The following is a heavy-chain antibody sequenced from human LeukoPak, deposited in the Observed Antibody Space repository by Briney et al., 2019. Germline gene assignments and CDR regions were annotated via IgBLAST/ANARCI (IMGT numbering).Heavy chain of an antibody. D-gene: IGHD2/OR15-2a*01. Sequence: GASVKVSCKASGYTFTTYGISWVRQAPGQGLEWMGWISAYNGNTNYAQKLQGRVTMTTDTSTSTAYMELRSLRSDDTAVYYCARVANLEYDSGRRFDPWGQGTLVTVSS. V-gene: IGHV1-18*01. CDR1: GYTFTTYG. CDR3: ARVANLEYDSGRRFDP. J-gene: IGHJ5*02. CDR2: ISAYNGNT.